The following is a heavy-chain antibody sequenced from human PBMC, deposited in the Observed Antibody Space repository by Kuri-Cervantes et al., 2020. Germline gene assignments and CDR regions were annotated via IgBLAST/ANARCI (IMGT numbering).Heavy chain of an antibody. CDR1: GFTFSSYG. V-gene: IGHV3-30*03. D-gene: IGHD2-8*01. Sequence: GESLKISCAASGFTFSSYGMHWVRQAPGKGLEWVAVISYDGSNKYYADSVKGRFTISRDNSKNTLYLQMNSLRAEDTAVYYCARDLQPKPPNGDFDYWGQGTLVTVSS. J-gene: IGHJ4*02. CDR3: ARDLQPKPPNGDFDY. CDR2: ISYDGSNK.